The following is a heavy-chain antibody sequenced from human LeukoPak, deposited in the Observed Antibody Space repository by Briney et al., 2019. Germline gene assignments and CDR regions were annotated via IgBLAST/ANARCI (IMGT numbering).Heavy chain of an antibody. D-gene: IGHD2-21*01. CDR1: GSTFISYG. CDR2: INPNSGGT. J-gene: IGHJ4*02. CDR3: ARRAYCGGDCYSPYYFDY. V-gene: IGHV1-2*02. Sequence: GASVKLSCKASGSTFISYGISWVRQAPGQGLGWGGGINPNSGGTNYAQKFQGSVTMTRDTSISTAYMELSRLRSDDTAVYYCARRAYCGGDCYSPYYFDYWGQGTLVTVSS.